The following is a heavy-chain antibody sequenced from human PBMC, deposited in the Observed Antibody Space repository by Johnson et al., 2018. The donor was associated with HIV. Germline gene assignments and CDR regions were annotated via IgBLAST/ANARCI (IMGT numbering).Heavy chain of an antibody. Sequence: VQLVESGGGVVRPGGSLRLSCAASGFTFDDYGMSWVRQAPGKGLEWVSVLYADGRTYYADSVKGRFTVSSDYSENTLYLQMNSLTAEDTAVYYCATKGSKWELIVEGLAVWGQGTMVTVSS. V-gene: IGHV3-66*02. J-gene: IGHJ3*01. CDR1: GFTFDDYG. CDR3: ATKGSKWELIVEGLAV. CDR2: LYADGRT. D-gene: IGHD1-26*01.